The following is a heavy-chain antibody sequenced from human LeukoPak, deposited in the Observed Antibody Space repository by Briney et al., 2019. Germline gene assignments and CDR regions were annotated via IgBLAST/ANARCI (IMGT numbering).Heavy chain of an antibody. V-gene: IGHV3-30*02. J-gene: IGHJ1*01. Sequence: PGGSLRLSCAASGFTFSSYGMQWVRQAPGKGLEWVAFIRYDGTIKYYADSVKGRFTISRDNPKNTLYLHMNSLRAGDTSVYYCAKDPFPKYSSSWDAGPSQHWGQGTLVTVSS. CDR1: GFTFSSYG. D-gene: IGHD6-13*01. CDR3: AKDPFPKYSSSWDAGPSQH. CDR2: IRYDGTIK.